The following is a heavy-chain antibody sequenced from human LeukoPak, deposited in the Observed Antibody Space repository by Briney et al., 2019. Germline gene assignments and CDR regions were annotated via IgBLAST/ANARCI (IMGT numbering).Heavy chain of an antibody. CDR3: AREVTYCSGGSCYVRGLYYFDY. J-gene: IGHJ4*02. V-gene: IGHV1-8*01. D-gene: IGHD2-15*01. CDR1: GYTFTSYD. CDR2: MNPNSGNT. Sequence: ASVKVSCKASGYTFTSYDINWVRQATGQGLEWMGWMNPNSGNTGYAQKFQGRVTMTRNTSISTAYMELSSLRSEDTAVYYCAREVTYCSGGSCYVRGLYYFDYWGQGTLVTVSS.